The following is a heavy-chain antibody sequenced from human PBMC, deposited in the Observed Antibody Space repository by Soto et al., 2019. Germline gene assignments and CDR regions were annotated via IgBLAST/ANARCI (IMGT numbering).Heavy chain of an antibody. D-gene: IGHD3-9*01. CDR1: GDSVSSNSTA. CDR2: TYYRSRWYN. Sequence: SQTLSLTCAISGDSVSSNSTAWNWVRQSPSRGLEWLGRTYYRSRWYNEYALSVKSRITINPDTSKNQLSLQLTSVTPEDTAVYYFARDHTFFDILTGFSPNRFAPWGQGTLVTVSS. J-gene: IGHJ5*02. V-gene: IGHV6-1*01. CDR3: ARDHTFFDILTGFSPNRFAP.